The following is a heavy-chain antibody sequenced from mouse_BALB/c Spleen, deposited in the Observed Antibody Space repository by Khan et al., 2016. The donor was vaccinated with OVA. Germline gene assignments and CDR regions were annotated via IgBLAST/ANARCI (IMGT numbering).Heavy chain of an antibody. Sequence: QIQLVQSGPELKKPGETLKISCKASGYTFTNNGMNWAKQAPGKGLKWMGWINTYTGEPTYAADFKGRFAFSLETSASTAYLQINNLRNEDTSTYFCARVGYSGTMDYWGQGTSVTVSS. D-gene: IGHD2-3*01. CDR1: GYTFTNNG. CDR2: INTYTGEP. V-gene: IGHV9-3-1*01. J-gene: IGHJ4*01. CDR3: ARVGYSGTMDY.